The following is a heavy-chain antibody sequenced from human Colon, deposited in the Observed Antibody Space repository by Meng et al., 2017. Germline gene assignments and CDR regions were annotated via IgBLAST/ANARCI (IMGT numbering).Heavy chain of an antibody. V-gene: IGHV3-15*01. D-gene: IGHD3-16*01. CDR1: GFTFSNAW. CDR3: STGRFD. J-gene: IGHJ4*02. Sequence: EVRLVGAGGGLVKPGGSLRLSGAGFGFTFSNAWMSWVRQAPGKGLEWVGRIKSKTDGGTADYVAPVKGRFTISRDDSKNTLYLQMNSLKTEDTAMYYCSTGRFDWGQGTLVTVSS. CDR2: IKSKTDGGTA.